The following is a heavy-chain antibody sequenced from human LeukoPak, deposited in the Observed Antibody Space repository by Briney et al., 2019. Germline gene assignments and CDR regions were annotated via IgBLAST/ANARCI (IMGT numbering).Heavy chain of an antibody. CDR2: IRYDGSNK. CDR3: AKVGDSSSSMEAARGLLEAELYYYYYMDV. CDR1: GFTFSSYG. J-gene: IGHJ6*03. D-gene: IGHD6-6*01. V-gene: IGHV3-30*02. Sequence: PGGSLRLSCAASGFTFSSYGMHWVRQAPGKGLEWVAFIRYDGSNKYYADSVKGRFTISRDNSKNTLYLQMNSLRAEGTAVYYCAKVGDSSSSMEAARGLLEAELYYYYYMDVWGKGTTVTDSS.